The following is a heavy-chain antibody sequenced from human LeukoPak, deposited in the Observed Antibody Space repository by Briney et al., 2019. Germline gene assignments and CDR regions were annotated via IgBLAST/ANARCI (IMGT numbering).Heavy chain of an antibody. D-gene: IGHD3-10*01. V-gene: IGHV4-59*01. J-gene: IGHJ3*02. CDR3: ARFTYYYGSGSNDAFDI. CDR1: GGSISSYY. Sequence: SETLSLTCTVSGGSISSYYWSWIRQPPGKGLEWIGYTYYSGSTNYNPSLKSRVTISVDTSKNQFSLKLSSVTAADTAVYYCARFTYYYGSGSNDAFDIWGQGTMVTVSS. CDR2: TYYSGST.